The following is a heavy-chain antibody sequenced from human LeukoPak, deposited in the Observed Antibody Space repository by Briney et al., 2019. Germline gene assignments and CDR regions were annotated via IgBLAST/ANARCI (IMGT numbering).Heavy chain of an antibody. CDR1: GDTFSSYA. D-gene: IGHD2-15*01. CDR3: AKVQWSGDIVVVVAATGPLED. CDR2: IIPIFGTA. Sequence: GASVKVSCKASGDTFSSYAINWVRQAPGQGLEWMGGIIPIFGTANYAQKFQGRVTITADESTSTAYMELSSLRSEDTAVYYCAKVQWSGDIVVVVAATGPLEDWGQGTLVTVSS. J-gene: IGHJ4*02. V-gene: IGHV1-69*01.